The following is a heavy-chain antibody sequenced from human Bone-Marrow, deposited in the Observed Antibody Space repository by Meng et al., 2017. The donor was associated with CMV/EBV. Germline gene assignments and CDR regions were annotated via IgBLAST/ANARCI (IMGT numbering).Heavy chain of an antibody. J-gene: IGHJ6*02. Sequence: GESLKISCAASGFTFSSYWMSWVRQAPGKGLEWVANIKQDGSEKYYVDSVKGRFTISRDNAKNSLYLQMNSLRAEDTAVYYCARIRTARFDYYYYGMDVWGPGNTVNFSS. D-gene: IGHD1-14*01. CDR1: GFTFSSYW. CDR3: ARIRTARFDYYYYGMDV. V-gene: IGHV3-7*01. CDR2: IKQDGSEK.